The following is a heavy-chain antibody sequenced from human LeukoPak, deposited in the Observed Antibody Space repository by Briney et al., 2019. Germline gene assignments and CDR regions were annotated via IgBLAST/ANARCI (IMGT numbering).Heavy chain of an antibody. CDR2: ISGTDNPI. Sequence: GGSLRLSCAASGFTFSDYYMTWIRQAPGKGLEWVSYISGTDNPIHYADSVKGRFTISRDNAKNSLYLQMSSLRAEDTAVYYCARDPRGYCIGGSCYSLPDWFDPWGQGTLVTVSS. CDR3: ARDPRGYCIGGSCYSLPDWFDP. J-gene: IGHJ5*02. V-gene: IGHV3-11*04. D-gene: IGHD2-15*01. CDR1: GFTFSDYY.